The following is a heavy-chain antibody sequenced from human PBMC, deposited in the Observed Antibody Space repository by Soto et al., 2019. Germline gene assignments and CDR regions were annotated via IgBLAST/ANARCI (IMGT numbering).Heavy chain of an antibody. CDR3: AKDFSIRAVTSRFDF. CDR2: ISGSGGGT. D-gene: IGHD4-17*01. J-gene: IGHJ4*02. Sequence: GGSLRLSCAASGFTFSSYAMSWVRQAPGMGLEWVSTISGSGGGTYYADSVKGRFTISRDNSENTLYLQMDSLRADDTAVYYCAKDFSIRAVTSRFDFWGQGSLVTVSS. CDR1: GFTFSSYA. V-gene: IGHV3-23*01.